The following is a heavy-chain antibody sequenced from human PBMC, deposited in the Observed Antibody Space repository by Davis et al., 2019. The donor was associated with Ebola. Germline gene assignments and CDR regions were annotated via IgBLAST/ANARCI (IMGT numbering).Heavy chain of an antibody. CDR3: ARDSFPGGFDY. V-gene: IGHV3-30-3*01. J-gene: IGHJ4*02. Sequence: GGSLRLSCAASGFTFSSYAMHWVRQAPGKGLEWVAVISYDGSNKYYADSVKGRFTISRDNSKNTLYLQMNSLRAEDTAVYYCARDSFPGGFDYWGQGTLVTVSS. CDR2: ISYDGSNK. D-gene: IGHD4-23*01. CDR1: GFTFSSYA.